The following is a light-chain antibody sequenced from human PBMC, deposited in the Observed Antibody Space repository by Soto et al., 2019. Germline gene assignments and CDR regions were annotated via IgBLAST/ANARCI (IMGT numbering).Light chain of an antibody. CDR3: MQGTHWPYT. J-gene: IGKJ2*01. V-gene: IGKV2-30*01. CDR1: QSLVYSNGVTY. Sequence: DVVMTQSPLSLAVTLGQPASISCRSSQSLVYSNGVTYLNWFQQRPGQSPRRLIHKVSNRDSGVPDRFSGSASGTDFTLKTSSVEAEDVGVYYCMQGTHWPYTFGQGTKLEIK. CDR2: KVS.